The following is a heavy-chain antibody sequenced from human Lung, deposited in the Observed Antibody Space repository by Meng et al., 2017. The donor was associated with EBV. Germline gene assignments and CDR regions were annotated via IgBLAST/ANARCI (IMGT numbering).Heavy chain of an antibody. CDR3: ARGGTSSAPFDY. Sequence: QVQQQQGGAGLLKPSETLSLTCGVSGRSFSSSYWSWIRQPPGKGLEWIGQINYSGITNYNPSLKSRVTISVDTSKNQFSLSLNSVTAADTAVYYCARGGTSSAPFDYWGQGTLVTVSS. V-gene: IGHV4-34*01. CDR1: GRSFSSSY. CDR2: INYSGIT. J-gene: IGHJ4*02. D-gene: IGHD2-2*01.